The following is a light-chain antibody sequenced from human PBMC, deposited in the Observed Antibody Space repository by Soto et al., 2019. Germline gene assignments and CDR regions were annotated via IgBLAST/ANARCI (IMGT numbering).Light chain of an antibody. V-gene: IGLV2-14*03. CDR3: SSYTTTSTYV. Sequence: QSALTQPASVSGSPGQSITMSCTGIGTNLGGYNFISWFQLRPDKAPKLIIFDVSSRPSGVSDRFSGSKSGNTASLTISGLQAEDEADYYCSSYTTTSTYVFGGGTKLTVL. CDR1: GTNLGGYNF. J-gene: IGLJ2*01. CDR2: DVS.